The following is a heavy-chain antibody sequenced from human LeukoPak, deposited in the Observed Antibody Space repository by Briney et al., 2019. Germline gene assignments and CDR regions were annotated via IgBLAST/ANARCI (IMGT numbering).Heavy chain of an antibody. CDR2: ISSSSSYI. CDR1: GFTFSSYS. Sequence: PGGSLRLSCAASGFTFSSYSMNWVRQAPGKGLEWVSSISSSSSYIYYADSVKGRFTISRDNAKNSLYLQMNSLRAEGTAVYYCARGTRLRQATTAPEAGYWGQGTLVTVSS. V-gene: IGHV3-21*01. J-gene: IGHJ4*02. CDR3: ARGTRLRQATTAPEAGY. D-gene: IGHD5-12*01.